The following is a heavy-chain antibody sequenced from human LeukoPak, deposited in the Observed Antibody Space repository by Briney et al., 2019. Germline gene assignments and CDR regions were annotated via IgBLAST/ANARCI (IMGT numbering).Heavy chain of an antibody. CDR2: MNPNSGNT. J-gene: IGHJ5*02. Sequence: ASVKVSCKASGYTLTSYDINWVRQAPGQGLEWMGWMNPNSGNTGYAQKFQGRVTMTRNTSISTAYMELSSLRSEDTAVYYCARRRNYVGGVDPWGQGTLVTVSS. CDR3: ARRRNYVGGVDP. D-gene: IGHD1-7*01. V-gene: IGHV1-8*01. CDR1: GYTLTSYD.